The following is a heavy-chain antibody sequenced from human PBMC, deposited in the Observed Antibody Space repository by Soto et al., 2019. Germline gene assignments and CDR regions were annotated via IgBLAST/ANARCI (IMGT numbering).Heavy chain of an antibody. CDR1: GFTFSSYA. CDR2: ISGSGDST. J-gene: IGHJ5*02. V-gene: IGHV3-23*01. CDR3: AKRSSGNWFDP. D-gene: IGHD3-10*01. Sequence: EVQLLESGGGLVQPGGSLRLSCAASGFTFSSYAMSWVRQAPGKGLEWVSVISGSGDSTYYADSVKGRFTISRDNSKNTLYLQMNSLRAEDTDVYYCAKRSSGNWFDPWGQGTLVTVSS.